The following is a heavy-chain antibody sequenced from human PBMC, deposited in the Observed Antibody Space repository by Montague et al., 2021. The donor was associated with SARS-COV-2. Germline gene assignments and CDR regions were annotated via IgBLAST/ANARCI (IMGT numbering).Heavy chain of an antibody. CDR3: ARGSYGPDAFGI. CDR2: IYYSGST. CDR1: GGSISSYY. J-gene: IGHJ3*02. V-gene: IGHV4-59*01. D-gene: IGHD5-18*01. Sequence: SETLSLTCTVSGGSISSYYWSWIRQPPGKGLEWIGYIYYSGSTNYNPSLKSRVTISLDTSKNQFSLTLNSVTAADTAVYYCARGSYGPDAFGIWGQGTMVTVSS.